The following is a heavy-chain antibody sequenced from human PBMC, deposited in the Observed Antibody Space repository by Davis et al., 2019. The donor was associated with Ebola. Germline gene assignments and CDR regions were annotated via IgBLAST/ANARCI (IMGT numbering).Heavy chain of an antibody. CDR3: AKKYGLGAMDY. CDR1: GFRFSDYG. J-gene: IGHJ4*02. Sequence: GESLKISCTVSGFRFSDYGPHWVRQAPGKGLEWVAVISYNGNSKYYGDSVRGRFTISRDNSKNTLFLHMNSLRTEDTAMYFCAKKYGLGAMDYWGQGTLVIVSS. CDR2: ISYNGNSK. V-gene: IGHV3-30*18. D-gene: IGHD3-10*01.